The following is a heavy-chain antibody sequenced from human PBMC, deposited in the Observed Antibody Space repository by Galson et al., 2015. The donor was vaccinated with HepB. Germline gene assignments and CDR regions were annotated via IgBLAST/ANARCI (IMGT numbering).Heavy chain of an antibody. V-gene: IGHV1-46*03. CDR2: INPSGGST. D-gene: IGHD6-19*01. CDR1: GSTFTSYY. CDR3: ARSSGIAVADLDY. Sequence: SVTVSCKASGSTFTSYYMHWVRQAPGQGLEWMGIINPSGGSTSYAQKFQGRVTMTRDTSTSTVYMELSSLRSEDTAVYYCARSSGIAVADLDYWGQGTLVTVSS. J-gene: IGHJ4*02.